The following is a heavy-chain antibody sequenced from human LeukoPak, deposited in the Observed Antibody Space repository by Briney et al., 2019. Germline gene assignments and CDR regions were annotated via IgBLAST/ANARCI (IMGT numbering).Heavy chain of an antibody. CDR2: VNLQGST. CDR1: GGSITSTNY. Sequence: SETLSLTCGVSGGSITSTNYWTWVRQPPGKGLEWIGEVNLQGSTNYNPSLMGRVAISVDTSENHISLQLTSVTAADTAVYYCAREGGPYRPLDYSGQGALVTVSS. J-gene: IGHJ4*02. CDR3: AREGGPYRPLDY. V-gene: IGHV4-4*02.